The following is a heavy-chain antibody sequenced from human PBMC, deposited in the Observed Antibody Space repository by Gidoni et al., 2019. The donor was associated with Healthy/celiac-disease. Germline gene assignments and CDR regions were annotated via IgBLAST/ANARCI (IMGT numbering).Heavy chain of an antibody. Sequence: QVQLVESGGGVVQPGRSVRLSCAASGFTFSSYAMHWVRQAPGKGLECVAVISYDGSNKYYADSVKGRFTISRDNSKNTLYLQMNSPRAEDTAVYYCARDRPQRWLQLLGAFDIWGQGTMVTVSS. CDR2: ISYDGSNK. D-gene: IGHD5-12*01. V-gene: IGHV3-30-3*01. CDR3: ARDRPQRWLQLLGAFDI. J-gene: IGHJ3*02. CDR1: GFTFSSYA.